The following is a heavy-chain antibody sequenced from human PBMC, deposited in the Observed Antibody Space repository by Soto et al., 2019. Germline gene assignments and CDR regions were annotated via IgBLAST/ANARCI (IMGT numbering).Heavy chain of an antibody. CDR1: GFTFSTYW. Sequence: GGSLRLSCVGSGFTFSTYWMNWVSQAPGKGLEWVANINPDGNVGTYVDSVRGRFTTSRGNAKNSLYLQMNSLRADDTAVYFCAGWGGHDYNYWGQGIMVTVSS. CDR2: INPDGNVG. CDR3: AGWGGHDYNY. V-gene: IGHV3-7*03. J-gene: IGHJ4*02. D-gene: IGHD4-4*01.